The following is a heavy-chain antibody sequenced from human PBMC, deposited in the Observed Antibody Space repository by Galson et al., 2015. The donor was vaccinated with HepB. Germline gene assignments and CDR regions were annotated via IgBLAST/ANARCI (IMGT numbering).Heavy chain of an antibody. Sequence: SLRLSCAASGFAVSTSYMSWVRQAPGKGLEWVSVIYNHGGTFYADSVKGRFTISRDNSENVLYLQMHSLRAEDTALYYCAREQAGGILDYWGQGTLVTVSS. D-gene: IGHD3-16*01. J-gene: IGHJ4*02. CDR3: AREQAGGILDY. CDR1: GFAVSTSY. V-gene: IGHV3-53*01. CDR2: IYNHGGT.